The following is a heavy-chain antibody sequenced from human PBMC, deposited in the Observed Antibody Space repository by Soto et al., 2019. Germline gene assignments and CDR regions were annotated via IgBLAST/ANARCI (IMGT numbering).Heavy chain of an antibody. CDR1: GYTFTSYD. CDR3: ARELSSSWRFDY. CDR2: MNPNSGNT. Sequence: QVQLVQSGAEVKKPGASVKVSCKASGYTFTSYDINWVRQATGQGLEWMGWMNPNSGNTGYAQKFQGRVTMTTNTSISTAYMELSSLRSEDTAVYYWARELSSSWRFDYWGQGTLVTVSS. V-gene: IGHV1-8*01. J-gene: IGHJ4*02. D-gene: IGHD6-13*01.